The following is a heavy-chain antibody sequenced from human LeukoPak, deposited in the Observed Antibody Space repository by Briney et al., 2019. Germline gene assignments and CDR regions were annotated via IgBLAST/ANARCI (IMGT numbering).Heavy chain of an antibody. D-gene: IGHD6-19*01. Sequence: GASVTVSCKASGYTFTSYGISWVRQAPGQGLEWMGWISAYNGNTNYAQRLQGRVTMTTDTSTSTAYMEMRSLRSDDQAVYYCARSYSSGWYDFDYWGQGTLVTVSS. CDR2: ISAYNGNT. CDR3: ARSYSSGWYDFDY. J-gene: IGHJ4*02. V-gene: IGHV1-18*01. CDR1: GYTFTSYG.